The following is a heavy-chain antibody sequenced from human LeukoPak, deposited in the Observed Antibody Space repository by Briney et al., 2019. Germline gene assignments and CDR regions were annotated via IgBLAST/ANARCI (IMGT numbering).Heavy chain of an antibody. CDR3: ARWTNGRGYCSSTSCYADY. CDR1: GYTFTSYW. CDR2: IDPSDSYT. Sequence: GESLKISCKGSGYTFTSYWISWVRQMPGKGLEWMGRIDPSDSYTNYSPSFQGHVTISADKSISTAYLQWSSLKASDTAMYYCARWTNGRGYCSSTSCYADYWGQGTLVTVSS. V-gene: IGHV5-10-1*01. J-gene: IGHJ4*02. D-gene: IGHD2-2*01.